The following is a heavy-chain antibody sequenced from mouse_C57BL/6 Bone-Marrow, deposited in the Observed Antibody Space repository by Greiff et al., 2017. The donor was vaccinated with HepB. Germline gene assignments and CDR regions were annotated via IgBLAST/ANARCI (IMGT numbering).Heavy chain of an antibody. CDR3: ARTYDVYHVGFAY. J-gene: IGHJ3*01. CDR2: ISYDGSN. V-gene: IGHV3-6*01. D-gene: IGHD2-3*01. Sequence: EVQLQQSGPGLVKPSQSLSLTCSVTGYSTTSGYYWNWIRQFPGNKLEWMGYISYDGSNNYNPSLKNRSSITRDTSKNQYFLKLNSVTTEDTATYYCARTYDVYHVGFAYWGQGTLVTVSA. CDR1: GYSTTSGYY.